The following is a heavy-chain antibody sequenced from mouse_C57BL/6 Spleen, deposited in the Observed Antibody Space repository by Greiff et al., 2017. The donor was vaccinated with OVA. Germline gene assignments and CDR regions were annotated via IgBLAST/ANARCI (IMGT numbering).Heavy chain of an antibody. D-gene: IGHD1-1*02. CDR3: ARGRDYGFAY. CDR1: GYSITSGYY. V-gene: IGHV3-6*01. J-gene: IGHJ3*01. CDR2: ISYDGSN. Sequence: EVQVVESGPGLVKPSQSLSLTCSVTGYSITSGYYWNWIRQFPGNKLEWMGYISYDGSNNYNPSLKNRISITRDTSKNQFFLKLNSVTTEDTATYYCARGRDYGFAYWGQGTLVTVSA.